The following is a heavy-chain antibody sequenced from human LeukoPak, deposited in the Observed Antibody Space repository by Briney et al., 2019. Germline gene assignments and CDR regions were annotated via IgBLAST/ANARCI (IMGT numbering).Heavy chain of an antibody. CDR2: ISSSGSTI. Sequence: PGGSLRLSCAASGFTFSSYEMNWVRQAPGKGLEWVSYISSSGSTIYYADSVKGRFTISRDNAKNSLYLQMNSLRAEDTAVYYCARVKGYYDSSGYPDYWGQGTLVTVSS. D-gene: IGHD3-22*01. CDR1: GFTFSSYE. J-gene: IGHJ4*02. CDR3: ARVKGYYDSSGYPDY. V-gene: IGHV3-48*03.